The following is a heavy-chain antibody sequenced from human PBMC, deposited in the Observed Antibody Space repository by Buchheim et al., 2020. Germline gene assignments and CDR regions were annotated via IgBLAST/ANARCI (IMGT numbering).Heavy chain of an antibody. CDR1: GFTFSSYA. Sequence: EVQLLESGGGLVQPGGSLRLSCAASGFTFSSYAMSWVRQAPGKGLEWVSAISGSGGSTYCADSVKGRFPISRDNSKNTLDPQMNSLRAEDTAVYYCAKDQGGGYVGYYYYGMDVWGQGTT. CDR2: ISGSGGST. J-gene: IGHJ6*02. D-gene: IGHD5-12*01. V-gene: IGHV3-23*01. CDR3: AKDQGGGYVGYYYYGMDV.